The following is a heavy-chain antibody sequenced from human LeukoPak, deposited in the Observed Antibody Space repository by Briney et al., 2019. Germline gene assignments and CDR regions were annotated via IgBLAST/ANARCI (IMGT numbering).Heavy chain of an antibody. D-gene: IGHD2-8*01. CDR2: ISYDGSRK. V-gene: IGHV3-30*02. J-gene: IGHJ4*02. Sequence: GGSLRLSCAASGFIFNTYGMHWVRQAPGKGLEWVSYISYDGSRKNYADSVKGRFTISRDNSKNTLFLQMNSLKAEDTAVYYCAEKLIGNVDYFDYWGQGTLVTVSS. CDR1: GFIFNTYG. CDR3: AEKLIGNVDYFDY.